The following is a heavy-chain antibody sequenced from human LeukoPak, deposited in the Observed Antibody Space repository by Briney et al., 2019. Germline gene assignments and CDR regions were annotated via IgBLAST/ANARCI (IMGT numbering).Heavy chain of an antibody. J-gene: IGHJ6*03. CDR3: AREAGKRWLQFGSYYYYYMDV. CDR2: IYHSGST. Sequence: SETLSLTCTVSGYSISSGYYWGWIRQPPGKGLEWIGSIYHSGSTYYNPSLKSRVTISVDTSKNQFSLKLSSVTAADTAVYYCAREAGKRWLQFGSYYYYYMDVWGKGTTVTVSS. CDR1: GYSISSGYY. D-gene: IGHD5-24*01. V-gene: IGHV4-38-2*02.